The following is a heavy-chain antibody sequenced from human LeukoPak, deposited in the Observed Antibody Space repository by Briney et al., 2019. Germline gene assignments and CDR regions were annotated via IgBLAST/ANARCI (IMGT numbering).Heavy chain of an antibody. CDR3: ARVSPFDY. CDR2: ISGSGGST. CDR1: GFTFISYG. V-gene: IGHV3-23*01. Sequence: GGSLRLSCAASGFTFISYGMSWVRQAPGKGLEWVSGISGSGGSTYYADSVKGRFTISRDNAKNSLYLQMNSLRAEDTAVYYCARVSPFDYWGQGTLVTVSS. J-gene: IGHJ4*02.